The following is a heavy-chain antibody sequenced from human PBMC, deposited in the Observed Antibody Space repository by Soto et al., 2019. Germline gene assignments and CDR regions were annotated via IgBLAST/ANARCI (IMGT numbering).Heavy chain of an antibody. V-gene: IGHV4-39*01. CDR2: MYYSGSS. J-gene: IGHJ4*02. CDR3: ATGLNYFDY. Sequence: SETLSLTCTVSGGSITSSYYYWGWIRQPPGKGLEWIGSMYYSGSSYYSPSLKSRVTIFVDTSKNQFSLELSSVTAADTAVYYCATGLNYFDYWGQGTLVTASS. D-gene: IGHD2-21*02. CDR1: GGSITSSYYY.